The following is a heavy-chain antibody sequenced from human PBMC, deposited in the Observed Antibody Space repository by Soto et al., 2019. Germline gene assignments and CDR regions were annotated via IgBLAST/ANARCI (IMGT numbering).Heavy chain of an antibody. CDR1: GFTVSSSY. Sequence: GGSLRLSCAASGFTVSSSYMAWVRQAPGKGLEWVSIIYSGGSTYYADSVTGRFTISRDNSKNTLYLQMNSLRAEDTAVYYCARAYNWNSAYFDYWGQGTLVTVSS. CDR2: IYSGGST. CDR3: ARAYNWNSAYFDY. D-gene: IGHD1-7*01. V-gene: IGHV3-53*01. J-gene: IGHJ4*02.